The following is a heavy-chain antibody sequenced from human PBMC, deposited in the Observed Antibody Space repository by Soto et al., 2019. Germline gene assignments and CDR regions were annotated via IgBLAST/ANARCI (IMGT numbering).Heavy chain of an antibody. CDR2: ISAYNGNT. D-gene: IGHD2-15*01. J-gene: IGHJ4*02. V-gene: IGHV1-18*01. Sequence: QVQLVQSGAEVKKPGASVKVSCKASGYTFTSYGISWVRQAPGQGLEWMGWISAYNGNTNYAQKLQGRVTMTTDTPTRTAYMELRSLRSDDTAVYDCARDVGIYCSGGSCYPDYWGQGTLVTVSS. CDR3: ARDVGIYCSGGSCYPDY. CDR1: GYTFTSYG.